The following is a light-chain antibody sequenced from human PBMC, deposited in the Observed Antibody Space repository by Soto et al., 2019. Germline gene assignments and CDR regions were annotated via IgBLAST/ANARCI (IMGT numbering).Light chain of an antibody. CDR1: SSDVGGYNY. V-gene: IGLV2-14*01. J-gene: IGLJ1*01. CDR2: EVT. CDR3: TSYRDTSTLGV. Sequence: QSALTQPASVFGSPGRAITISCTGTSSDVGGYNYVSWYQQHPGKAPTMIIYEVTNRPSGVSDRFSGSKSGNTAFLTISGLQAEDEADYFCTSYRDTSTLGVFGTGTKVTVL.